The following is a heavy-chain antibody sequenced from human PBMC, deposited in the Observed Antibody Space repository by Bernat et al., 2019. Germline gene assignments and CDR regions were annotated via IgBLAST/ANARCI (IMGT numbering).Heavy chain of an antibody. D-gene: IGHD4-17*01. V-gene: IGHV3-33*01. CDR1: GFTFSSYG. J-gene: IGHJ4*02. CDR2: IWYDGSNK. Sequence: QVQLVESGGGVVQPGRSLRLSCAASGFTFSSYGMHWVRQAPGKGLEWVAVIWYDGSNKYYADSVKGRFTISRDNSKNTLYLQMNSLRAEDMAVYYCARDYGDYFPSYFDYWGQGTLVTVSS. CDR3: ARDYGDYFPSYFDY.